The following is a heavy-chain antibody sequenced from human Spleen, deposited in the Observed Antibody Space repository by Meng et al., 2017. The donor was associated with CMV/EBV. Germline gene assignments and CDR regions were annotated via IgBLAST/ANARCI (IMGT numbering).Heavy chain of an antibody. J-gene: IGHJ4*02. CDR1: GDTFTRYA. Sequence: QVQLVHSGSEWKKLGASVKVSCKASGDTFTRYAMNGVRQAPGQGLEWMGWINTNTGNPTYGQGFTGRFVFSLDTSVSTAYLQISSLRAEDPAVYYCARGQMVRGDFWGQGTLVTVSS. CDR2: INTNTGNP. CDR3: ARGQMVRGDF. V-gene: IGHV7-4-1*02. D-gene: IGHD3-10*01.